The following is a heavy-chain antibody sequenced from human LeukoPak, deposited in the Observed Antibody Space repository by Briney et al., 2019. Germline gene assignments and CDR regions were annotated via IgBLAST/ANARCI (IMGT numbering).Heavy chain of an antibody. D-gene: IGHD3-22*01. CDR2: IIPIFGTA. CDR1: GGTFSSYA. CDR3: ARVDDRGHYYDSSGPRKLFDY. V-gene: IGHV1-69*13. Sequence: WASVKVSCKASGGTFSSYAISWVRQAPGQGLEWMGGIIPIFGTANYAQKFQGRVTITADESTSTAYMELSRLRSDDTAVYYCARVDDRGHYYDSSGPRKLFDYWGQGTLVTVSS. J-gene: IGHJ4*02.